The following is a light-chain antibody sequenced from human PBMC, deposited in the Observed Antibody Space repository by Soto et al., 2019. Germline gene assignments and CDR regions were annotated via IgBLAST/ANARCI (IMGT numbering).Light chain of an antibody. Sequence: DIRVTQSPPTLSASVGDRVTITCRASQTITTWMAWYQQKPGKAPKLLVYDASTLQSGVATRFSGSGSGTDFVLTISSLQPEDSATYYCQQLDSMPITFGQGTRLEIK. V-gene: IGKV1-5*01. CDR1: QTITTW. J-gene: IGKJ5*01. CDR2: DAS. CDR3: QQLDSMPIT.